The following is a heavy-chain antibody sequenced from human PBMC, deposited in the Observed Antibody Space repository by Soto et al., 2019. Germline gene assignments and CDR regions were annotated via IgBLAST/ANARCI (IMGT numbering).Heavy chain of an antibody. CDR1: GFTFSNAW. J-gene: IGHJ3*02. CDR2: IKSKPDGGTI. V-gene: IGHV3-15*07. Sequence: EVQLVESGGGLVKPGGSLRLSCGASGFTFSNAWMNWVRQAPGKGLEWVGRIKSKPDGGTIDYAAPVKGRFTISRDDSKNTVVLQMNSLKIEDTAVYYCSTGGVTSYGSGKAAFDIWGQGTMVTVSS. CDR3: STGGVTSYGSGKAAFDI. D-gene: IGHD3-10*01.